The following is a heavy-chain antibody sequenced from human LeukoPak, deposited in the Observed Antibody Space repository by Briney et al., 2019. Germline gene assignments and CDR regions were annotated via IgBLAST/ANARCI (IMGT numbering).Heavy chain of an antibody. D-gene: IGHD2-8*01. CDR1: GFSLSSSGVG. CDR3: AHRHGPQYYSNGAYYFDY. J-gene: IGHJ4*02. Sequence: SGPTLVNPTQTLTLTCTFSGFSLSSSGVGVGWIRQPPGTALEWLAILDWDDDKRYSPSLKRRLTITKDTSKNQVVLAMTNMDPVDTATYYCAHRHGPQYYSNGAYYFDYWGQGTLVTVSS. CDR2: LDWDDDK. V-gene: IGHV2-5*02.